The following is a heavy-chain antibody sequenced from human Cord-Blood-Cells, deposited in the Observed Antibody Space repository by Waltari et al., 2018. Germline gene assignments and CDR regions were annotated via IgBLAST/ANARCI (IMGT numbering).Heavy chain of an antibody. CDR2: IIPIFGTA. D-gene: IGHD3-9*01. CDR3: ARPDYDILTGSKIYYYYGMDV. Sequence: QVQLVQSGAEVKKPGSSVKVSCKASEGTFSSYAISWVRQAPGQGLEWMGGIIPIFGTANYAQKFQGRVTITADESTSTAYMELSSLRSEDTAMYYCARPDYDILTGSKIYYYYGMDVWGQGTTVTVSS. CDR1: EGTFSSYA. V-gene: IGHV1-69*01. J-gene: IGHJ6*02.